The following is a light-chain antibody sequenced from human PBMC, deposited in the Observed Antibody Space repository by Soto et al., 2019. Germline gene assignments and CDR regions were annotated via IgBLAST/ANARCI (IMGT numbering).Light chain of an antibody. CDR2: NNN. Sequence: QSVLTQPPSASGTPGQRVTIYCSGSRSNIGRSDVYWYQQLPGTAPKLLIHNNNQRPSGVPDRVSGSKSGTSASLAISGLQSEDEADYYCAVWDDSVNGWVFGGGTKLTVL. CDR1: RSNIGRSD. CDR3: AVWDDSVNGWV. V-gene: IGLV1-44*01. J-gene: IGLJ3*02.